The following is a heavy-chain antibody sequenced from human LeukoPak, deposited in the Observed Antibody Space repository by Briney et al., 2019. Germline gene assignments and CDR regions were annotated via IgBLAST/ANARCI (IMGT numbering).Heavy chain of an antibody. CDR1: RFTVSSNY. CDR2: IYSGNST. CDR3: ARGYLEDY. D-gene: IGHD3-10*01. Sequence: RGSLRLSCAASRFTVSSNYMSWVRQAPGKGLEWVSVIYSGNSTYYADSVRGRFTISRDNSKNTLYLQMNSLRVEDTAVYFCARGYLEDYWGQGTLVTVSS. J-gene: IGHJ4*02. V-gene: IGHV3-66*01.